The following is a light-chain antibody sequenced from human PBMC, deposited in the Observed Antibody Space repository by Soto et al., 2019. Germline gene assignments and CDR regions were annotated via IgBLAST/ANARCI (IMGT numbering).Light chain of an antibody. Sequence: EFVLTQSPGTLSLSPGERATLSCRASQSVGSNSLAWYQQKPGQAPRILIYGASTRATGIPDRFSGSGSGTDFTLTISRLEPEDFAVYYCQQYGSSPPLNFGGGTKVEIK. CDR2: GAS. CDR1: QSVGSNS. V-gene: IGKV3-20*01. J-gene: IGKJ4*01. CDR3: QQYGSSPPLN.